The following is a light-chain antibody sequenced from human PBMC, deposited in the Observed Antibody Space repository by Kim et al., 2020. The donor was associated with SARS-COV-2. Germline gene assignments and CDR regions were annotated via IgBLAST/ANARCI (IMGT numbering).Light chain of an antibody. J-gene: IGKJ1*01. Sequence: DIQMTQSPSTLSASVGDRVIITCRASPSISSYLAWYQQKPGKAPELLIYKTSILESGVSARFSGSGSGTEFTLTISRLQPDDFAMFYCQQYKTSPWTFGQGTKVDIK. CDR1: PSISSY. CDR3: QQYKTSPWT. CDR2: KTS. V-gene: IGKV1-5*03.